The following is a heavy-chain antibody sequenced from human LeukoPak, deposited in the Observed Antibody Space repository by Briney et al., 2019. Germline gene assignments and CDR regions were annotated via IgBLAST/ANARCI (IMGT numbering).Heavy chain of an antibody. D-gene: IGHD3-22*01. CDR3: ARMIGDDAFDI. CDR1: GGSISSSSYY. CDR2: IYYSGTT. J-gene: IGHJ3*02. Sequence: PSETLSLTCTVSGGSISSSSYYWDWIRQPPGKGLEWIGTIYYSGTTYYNPSLKSRVTISVDTSRNQFSLKLSSVTATDTAVYYCARMIGDDAFDIWGQGAMVTVSS. V-gene: IGHV4-39*01.